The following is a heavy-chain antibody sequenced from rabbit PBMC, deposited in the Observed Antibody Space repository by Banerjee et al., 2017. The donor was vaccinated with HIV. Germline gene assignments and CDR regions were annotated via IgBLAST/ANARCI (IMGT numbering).Heavy chain of an antibody. V-gene: IGHV1S45*01. CDR3: ARDTGTSFSSYGMDL. CDR1: GFSFGDRDV. CDR2: INTATGKA. D-gene: IGHD7-1*01. Sequence: QEQLEESGGGLVKPEGSLTVTCKASGFSFGDRDVMCWVRQAPGKGLEWIACINTATGKAVYASWAKGRFTISKTSSTTVTLQMTSLTGADTATYFCARDTGTSFSSYGMDLWGQGTLVTVS. J-gene: IGHJ6*01.